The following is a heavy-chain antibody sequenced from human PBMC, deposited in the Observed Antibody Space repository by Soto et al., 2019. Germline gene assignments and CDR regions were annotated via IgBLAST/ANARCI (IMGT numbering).Heavy chain of an antibody. CDR1: GGSFSGYY. J-gene: IGHJ4*02. CDR3: ARGISMAAALQGDAPDNYYFDS. D-gene: IGHD6-13*01. V-gene: IGHV4-34*01. Sequence: PSETLSLTCAVYGGSFSGYYWSWIRQPPGKGLEWIGEINHKGRTNQNPSLNSRVTISVDTSKNQFSLKVKAVTAADTAVYYCARGISMAAALQGDAPDNYYFDSWAQGTLVTVSS. CDR2: INHKGRT.